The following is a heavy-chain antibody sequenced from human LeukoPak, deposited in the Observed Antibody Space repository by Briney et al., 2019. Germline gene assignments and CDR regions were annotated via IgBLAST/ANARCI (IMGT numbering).Heavy chain of an antibody. CDR1: GFTFSSYA. CDR3: ANSDVVGATRGYDY. V-gene: IGHV3-23*01. Sequence: QAGGSLRLSCAASGFTFSSYAMSWVRQAPGKGLEWVSAISGSGGSTYYADSVKGRFTISRDNSKNTLYLQMNSLRAEDTAVYYCANSDVVGATRGYDYWGQGTLVTVSS. J-gene: IGHJ4*02. D-gene: IGHD1-26*01. CDR2: ISGSGGST.